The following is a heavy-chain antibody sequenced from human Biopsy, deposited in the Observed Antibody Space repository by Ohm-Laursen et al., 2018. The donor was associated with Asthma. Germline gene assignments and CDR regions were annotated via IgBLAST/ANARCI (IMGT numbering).Heavy chain of an antibody. CDR2: LIPVLGTP. Sequence: SSVKVSCKASGDSFSNYAISWVRQAPGQGLEWMGGLIPVLGTPDHAQMFEGRVTITADESTSTAYMELNSLSPEDTAVYYCARDFSRAIMIGGGREHYFDFWGQGTLVTVSS. CDR3: ARDFSRAIMIGGGREHYFDF. J-gene: IGHJ4*02. D-gene: IGHD3-16*01. CDR1: GDSFSNYA. V-gene: IGHV1-69*01.